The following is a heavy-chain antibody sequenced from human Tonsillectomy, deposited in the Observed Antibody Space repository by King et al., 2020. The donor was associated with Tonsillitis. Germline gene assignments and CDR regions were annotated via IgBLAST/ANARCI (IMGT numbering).Heavy chain of an antibody. CDR1: GYSISSGYY. Sequence: QLQESGPGLVKPSETLSLTCAVSGYSISSGYYWGWIRQPPGKGLEWIGNIYHSGSTYYNPSLKSRVTISVDTSKNQFSLKLCSVTAADTAVYYCGAAAGADAFDIWGQGTMVTVSS. CDR2: IYHSGST. D-gene: IGHD6-13*01. V-gene: IGHV4-38-2*01. J-gene: IGHJ3*02. CDR3: GAAAGADAFDI.